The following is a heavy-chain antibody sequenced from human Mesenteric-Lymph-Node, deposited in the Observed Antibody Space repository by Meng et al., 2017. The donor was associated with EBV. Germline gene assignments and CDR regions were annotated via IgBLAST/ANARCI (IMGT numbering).Heavy chain of an antibody. Sequence: QLPLVQDGAEVREPGASVNGSCSASVGTVSNFECSWVRQGPGQGLKRMGGNIPIFGVTNYTQKVQGRLTITADESTSTAYMELSSLRSEDTAVYYCARHVQEYVDVTWFDPWGQGTLVTVSS. J-gene: IGHJ5*02. D-gene: IGHD5-12*01. V-gene: IGHV1-69*01. CDR3: ARHVQEYVDVTWFDP. CDR2: NIPIFGVT. CDR1: VGTVSNFE.